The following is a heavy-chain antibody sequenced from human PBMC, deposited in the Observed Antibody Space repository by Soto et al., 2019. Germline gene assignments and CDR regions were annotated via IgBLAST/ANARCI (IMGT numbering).Heavy chain of an antibody. Sequence: QVQLQESGPGLVKPSQTLSLTCTVSDGSISNSGYYWSSIRQHPGKGLEWIGYIYNSGSTYYNPSLESPVTVSVDTSKNRVSVKRSSVTAADTAVYYCERLQGLTDQYNWFDPWGQRTLITV. CDR3: ERLQGLTDQYNWFDP. V-gene: IGHV4-31*01. CDR2: IYNSGST. J-gene: IGHJ5*02. CDR1: DGSISNSGYY. D-gene: IGHD6-25*01.